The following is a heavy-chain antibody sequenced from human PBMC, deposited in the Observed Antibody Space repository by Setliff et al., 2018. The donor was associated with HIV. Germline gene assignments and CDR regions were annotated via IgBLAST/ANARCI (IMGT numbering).Heavy chain of an antibody. D-gene: IGHD3-22*01. CDR2: IYYSGNT. Sequence: PSETLSLTCSVSGASIRGHYWSWIRQSPGKGLEWIGNIYYSGNTNYNPSFKSRVTISVDTSKNQFSLRVNSVTAADAAVYYCARSLVPSGYYYGRHAFDIWGQGTKVTVSS. V-gene: IGHV4-59*08. J-gene: IGHJ3*02. CDR1: GASIRGHY. CDR3: ARSLVPSGYYYGRHAFDI.